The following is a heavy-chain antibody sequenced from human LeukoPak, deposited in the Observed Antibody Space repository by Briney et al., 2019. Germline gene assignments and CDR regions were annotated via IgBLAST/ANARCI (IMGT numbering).Heavy chain of an antibody. CDR1: GYTFTSYD. D-gene: IGHD6-13*01. J-gene: IGHJ4*02. Sequence: ASVKVSCKASGYTFTSYDINWVRQAPGQGLEWMGWMNPNSGSTGYAQKFQGRVTMTRNTSISTAYMELSSLRSEDTAVYYCARSSSWYGDFDYWGQGTLVTVSS. CDR3: ARSSSWYGDFDY. CDR2: MNPNSGST. V-gene: IGHV1-8*01.